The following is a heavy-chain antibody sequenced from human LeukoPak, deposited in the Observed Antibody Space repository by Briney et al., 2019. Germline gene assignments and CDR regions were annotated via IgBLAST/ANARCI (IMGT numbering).Heavy chain of an antibody. CDR1: GFTFSSYN. CDR3: ARGDDGAY. D-gene: IGHD3-16*01. V-gene: IGHV3-21*01. CDR2: ISCSSSYI. J-gene: IGHJ4*02. Sequence: GGSLRLSCAASGFTFSSYNMNWVRQAPGKGLEWVSSISCSSSYIYYADSVKGRFTISRDNAKNSLYLQMNSLRAEDTAVYYCARGDDGAYWGQGTLVTVSS.